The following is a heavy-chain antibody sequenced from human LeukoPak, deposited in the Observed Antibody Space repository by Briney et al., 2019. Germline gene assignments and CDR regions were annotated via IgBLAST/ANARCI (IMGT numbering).Heavy chain of an antibody. D-gene: IGHD5-12*01. J-gene: IGHJ4*02. Sequence: ASVKVSCKASGGTFSSYAISWVRQAPGQGLEWMGGIIPIFGTANYAQKFQGRVTITADESTSTAYMELSSLRSEDTAVYYCARGGYSGYDFYFDYWGQGTLVTVSS. CDR2: IIPIFGTA. CDR1: GGTFSSYA. CDR3: ARGGYSGYDFYFDY. V-gene: IGHV1-69*13.